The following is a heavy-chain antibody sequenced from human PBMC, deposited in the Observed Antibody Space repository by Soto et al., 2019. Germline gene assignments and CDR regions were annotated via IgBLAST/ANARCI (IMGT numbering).Heavy chain of an antibody. V-gene: IGHV3-23*01. CDR2: ISGDGRST. CDR1: GFTFSSYA. Sequence: EVQLLESGGGLVQPGGSLRVSCAASGFTFSSYAMSWVRQAPGKGLEWVSAISGDGRSTYYADSVKGRFTISRDNSKNTLYLQMNSLRAEDTAVYYCAEGHGEYVGPFDYWGQGTLVTVSS. CDR3: AEGHGEYVGPFDY. J-gene: IGHJ4*02. D-gene: IGHD4-17*01.